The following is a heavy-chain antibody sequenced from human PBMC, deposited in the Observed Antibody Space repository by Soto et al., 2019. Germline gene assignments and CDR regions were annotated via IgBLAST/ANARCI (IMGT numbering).Heavy chain of an antibody. V-gene: IGHV1-18*01. D-gene: IGHD4-4*01. CDR3: AGGSDDYSKSRSTYSGY. J-gene: IGHJ4*02. CDR1: GYTFTSYG. Sequence: ASVKVSCKASGYTFTSYGISWVRQAPGQGLEWMGWISAYNSNTNYAQKLQGRVTMTTDTSTSTAYMELRSLRSDDTAVYYCAGGSDDYSKSRSTYSGYWGQGTLVTVSS. CDR2: ISAYNSNT.